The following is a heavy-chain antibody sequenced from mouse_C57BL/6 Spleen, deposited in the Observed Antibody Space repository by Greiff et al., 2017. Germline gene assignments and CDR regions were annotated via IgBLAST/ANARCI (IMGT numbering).Heavy chain of an antibody. CDR2: IWWDDDM. V-gene: IGHV8-8*01. CDR1: GFSLSTFGMG. J-gene: IGHJ4*01. CDR3: ARIASDGYYHYAMDY. D-gene: IGHD2-3*01. Sequence: QVTLNESGPGILQPSQTLSLTCSFPGFSLSTFGMGVGWIRQPSGKGLELLAHIWWDDDMYYNPALKSLLTISKDTYKHLVFLKIANVDTAHTATYYCARIASDGYYHYAMDYWGQGTSVTVSS.